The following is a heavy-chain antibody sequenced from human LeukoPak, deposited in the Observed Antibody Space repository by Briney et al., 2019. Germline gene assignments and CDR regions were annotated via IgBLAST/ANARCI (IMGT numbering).Heavy chain of an antibody. J-gene: IGHJ6*03. CDR3: ARGDDSYYYYYMDV. V-gene: IGHV1-8*01. Sequence: ASVKVSCKASGYTFARYDINWVRQSTGQGLEWMGWMNPNSGNTGYAQKFQGRVTMTRNTSISTAYMELSSLRSEDTAVYYCARGDDSYYYYYMDVWGKGTTVTVSS. CDR2: MNPNSGNT. CDR1: GYTFARYD.